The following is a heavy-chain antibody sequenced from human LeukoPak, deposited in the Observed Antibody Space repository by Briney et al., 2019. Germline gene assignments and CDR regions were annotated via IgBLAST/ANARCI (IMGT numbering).Heavy chain of an antibody. CDR3: ARGGYSDGMDPFSYYFDY. D-gene: IGHD5-12*01. CDR1: GGTFSSYT. CDR2: IIPIFGTA. V-gene: IGHV1-69*06. Sequence: ASVKVSCKASGGTFSSYTISWVRQAPGQGLEWMGWIIPIFGTANYAQKFQGRVTITADKSTSTAYMELSSLRSEDTAVYYCARGGYSDGMDPFSYYFDYWGQGTLVTVSS. J-gene: IGHJ4*02.